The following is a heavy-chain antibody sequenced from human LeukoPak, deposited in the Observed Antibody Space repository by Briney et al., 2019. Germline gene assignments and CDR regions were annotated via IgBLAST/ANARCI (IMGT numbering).Heavy chain of an antibody. Sequence: PSETLSLTCAVSGYSISSGYYWGWIRQPPGKGLEWIGSIYHSGSTYYNPSLKSRVTISVDTSKNQFSLKLSSVTAADTAVYYCASLPGYSYGTGIDYWGQVTLVTVSS. J-gene: IGHJ4*02. D-gene: IGHD5-18*01. CDR2: IYHSGST. CDR3: ASLPGYSYGTGIDY. CDR1: GYSISSGYY. V-gene: IGHV4-38-2*01.